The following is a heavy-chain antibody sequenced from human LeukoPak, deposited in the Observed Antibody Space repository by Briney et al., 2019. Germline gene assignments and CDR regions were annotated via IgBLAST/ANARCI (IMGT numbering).Heavy chain of an antibody. Sequence: SGTLSLTCTVSGGSISSSTYYWGWIRQPPGKGLEWIGTIYYTGSTYYNASLQSRVTISIDMSKNQFSLRLSSVTAADTAMYYCVKSGGYGLIDYWGQGTLVTVSS. CDR3: VKSGGYGLIDY. V-gene: IGHV4-39*01. CDR1: GGSISSSTYY. J-gene: IGHJ4*02. D-gene: IGHD6-19*01. CDR2: IYYTGST.